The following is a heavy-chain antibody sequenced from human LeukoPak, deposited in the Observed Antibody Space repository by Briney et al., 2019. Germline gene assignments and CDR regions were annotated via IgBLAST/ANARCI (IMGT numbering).Heavy chain of an antibody. Sequence: SQTLSLTCAVSGGSISSGGYSWSWIRQPPGKGLEWIGYIYHSGSTYYNPSLKSRVTISVDRSKNQFSLKLSSVTAADTAAYYCARENNYAKDVWGRGTLVTVSS. CDR2: IYHSGST. D-gene: IGHD1-1*01. J-gene: IGHJ2*01. CDR1: GGSISSGGYS. V-gene: IGHV4-30-2*01. CDR3: ARENNYAKDV.